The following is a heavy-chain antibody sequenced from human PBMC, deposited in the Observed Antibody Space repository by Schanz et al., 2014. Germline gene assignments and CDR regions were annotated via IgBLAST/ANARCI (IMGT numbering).Heavy chain of an antibody. D-gene: IGHD3-22*01. CDR3: AKDAAYYDSVIFPDH. Sequence: QGQLVESGGGVVQPGRSLRLSCAASGFNFANHAIHWVRQGQGNGLQWVAVISSDGSKKLYADSVKARFTISRDNSKNSVSLQMDSLRAEDTAIYFCAKDAAYYDSVIFPDHWGQGTLVTVSS. V-gene: IGHV3-33*05. CDR1: GFNFANHA. CDR2: ISSDGSKK. J-gene: IGHJ4*02.